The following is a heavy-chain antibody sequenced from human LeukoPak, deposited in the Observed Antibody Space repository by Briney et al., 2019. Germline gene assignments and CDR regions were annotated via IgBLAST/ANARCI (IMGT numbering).Heavy chain of an antibody. J-gene: IGHJ6*04. CDR3: AELGITMIGGV. D-gene: IGHD3-10*02. CDR2: ISSSGSTI. Sequence: GGSLRLSCAASGFTCSRYEMNWVRQAPGKGLEWVSYISSSGSTIYYADSVKGRFTISRDNAKNSLYLQMNSLRAEDTAVYYCAELGITMIGGVWGKGTTVTISS. V-gene: IGHV3-48*03. CDR1: GFTCSRYE.